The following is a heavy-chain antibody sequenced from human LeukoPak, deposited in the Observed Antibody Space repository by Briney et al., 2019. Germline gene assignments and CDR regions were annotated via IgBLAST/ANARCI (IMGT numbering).Heavy chain of an antibody. D-gene: IGHD2-21*01. CDR1: GFTVSNNC. CDR3: AGERGDKDMSGGSSFDV. V-gene: IGHV3-53*01. CDR2: ICGDGRL. J-gene: IGHJ3*01. Sequence: GGSLRLSCAAAGFTVSNNCVTWVRQAPGKGLEWVSVICGDGRLFYADSVKGRFSVSRDNSENTVYLQVTSLRADDTAVYFCAGERGDKDMSGGSSFDVWGQGTLVIVSS.